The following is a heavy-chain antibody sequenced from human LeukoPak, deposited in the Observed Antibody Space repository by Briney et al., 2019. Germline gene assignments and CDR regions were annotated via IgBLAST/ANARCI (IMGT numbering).Heavy chain of an antibody. Sequence: SGTLSLTCDVSGGSISNTNWWSWVRQPPGQGLEWIGEVSLAGQTNYNPSLNGRVTMSLDESSNQLSLKLTSVTAADTAIYYCARHGFSSTWFLFDYWGQGTLVTVSS. D-gene: IGHD6-13*01. J-gene: IGHJ4*02. CDR3: ARHGFSSTWFLFDY. V-gene: IGHV4-4*02. CDR2: VSLAGQT. CDR1: GGSISNTNW.